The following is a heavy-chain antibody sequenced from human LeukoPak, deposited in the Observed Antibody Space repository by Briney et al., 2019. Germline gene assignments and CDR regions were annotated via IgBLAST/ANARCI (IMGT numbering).Heavy chain of an antibody. CDR2: INHSGST. CDR1: GGSFSGYY. CDR3: ARRYYYDSSGYYDG. V-gene: IGHV4-34*01. D-gene: IGHD3-22*01. Sequence: SETLSLTCAVYGGSFSGYYWSWIRQPPGKGLEWIGEINHSGSTNYNPSLKSRVTISVDTSKNQFSLKLSSVTAADTAAYYCARRYYYDSSGYYDGWGQGTLVTVSS. J-gene: IGHJ4*02.